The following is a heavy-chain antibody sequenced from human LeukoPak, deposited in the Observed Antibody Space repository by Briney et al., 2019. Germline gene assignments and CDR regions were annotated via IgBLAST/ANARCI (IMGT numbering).Heavy chain of an antibody. Sequence: GSLRLSCAASGFTFSSYWMNWARQAPGKGLEWVASINHNGNVNYYVDSVRGRFTISRDNAKNSLYLQMSNLRAEDTAVYFCARGGGLDVWGQGATVTVSS. CDR1: GFTFSSYW. D-gene: IGHD3-16*01. V-gene: IGHV3-7*03. J-gene: IGHJ6*02. CDR3: ARGGGLDV. CDR2: INHNGNVN.